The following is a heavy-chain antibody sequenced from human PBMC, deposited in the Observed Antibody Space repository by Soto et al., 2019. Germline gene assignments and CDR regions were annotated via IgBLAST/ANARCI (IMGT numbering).Heavy chain of an antibody. CDR1: GFTFSSYG. CDR2: ISYDGSNK. Sequence: QVQLVESGGGVVQPGRSLRLSCAASGFTFSSYGMHWFRQAPGKGLEWVAVISYDGSNKYYADSVKGRFTISRDNSKNTLYLQMNSLRAEETAEDYCAKDGLVATYSLDYWGQGTLVTVSS. J-gene: IGHJ4*02. CDR3: AKDGLVATYSLDY. D-gene: IGHD5-12*01. V-gene: IGHV3-30*18.